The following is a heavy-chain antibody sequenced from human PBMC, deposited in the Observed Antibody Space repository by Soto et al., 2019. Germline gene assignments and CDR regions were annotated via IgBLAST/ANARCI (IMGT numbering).Heavy chain of an antibody. CDR1: GFTFSSYA. J-gene: IGHJ5*02. D-gene: IGHD2-15*01. V-gene: IGHV3-23*01. Sequence: GGSLRLSCAASGFTFSSYAMSWVRQAPGKGLEWVSAISGSGGSTYYADSVKGRFTISRDNSKNTLYLQMNSLRAEDTAVYYCAKNERAIEYRPICSGGSCYPFDPWGQGTLVTVSS. CDR2: ISGSGGST. CDR3: AKNERAIEYRPICSGGSCYPFDP.